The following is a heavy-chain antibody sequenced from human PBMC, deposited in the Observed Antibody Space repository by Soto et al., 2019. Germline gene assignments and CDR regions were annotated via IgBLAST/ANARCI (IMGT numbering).Heavy chain of an antibody. V-gene: IGHV3-23*01. Sequence: GGSLRLSCAASGFTFSSYAMTWVRQAPGKGLEWVSGISGSGGTTYYADSVKGRFTISRDNSKNYLQMNSLRAEDTAVYYCAKSLGGSTRNANDYGGQGALVTVSS. J-gene: IGHJ4*02. CDR3: AKSLGGSTRNANDY. CDR2: ISGSGGTT. D-gene: IGHD2-15*01. CDR1: GFTFSSYA.